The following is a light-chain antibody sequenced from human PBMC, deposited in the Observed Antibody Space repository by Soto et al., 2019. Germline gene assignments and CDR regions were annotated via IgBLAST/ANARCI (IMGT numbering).Light chain of an antibody. CDR1: SSNVGSNT. Sequence: QSVLTQPPSASGTPGQRVTISCSGSSSNVGSNTVNWYQQHPGTAPKHLMYRNNQRPTGVPDRFSGSKSGNSASLAISGLQSEDEADYYCSAWDDSLSGVVFGGGTKVTVL. J-gene: IGLJ2*01. CDR2: RNN. CDR3: SAWDDSLSGVV. V-gene: IGLV1-44*01.